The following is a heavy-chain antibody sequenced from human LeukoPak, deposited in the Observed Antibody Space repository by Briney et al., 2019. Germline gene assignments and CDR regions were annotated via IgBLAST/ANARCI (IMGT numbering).Heavy chain of an antibody. V-gene: IGHV1-2*02. Sequence: GASVKVSCKASVYTFTSYGISWVRQAPGRGLEYMGWINPNMGGANYAQEFQGRVTMTRDTSISTVYMELNRLRSDDSAVYYCARDRGYFDQWGQGTLVTVSS. CDR2: INPNMGGA. CDR1: VYTFTSYG. CDR3: ARDRGYFDQ. J-gene: IGHJ4*02.